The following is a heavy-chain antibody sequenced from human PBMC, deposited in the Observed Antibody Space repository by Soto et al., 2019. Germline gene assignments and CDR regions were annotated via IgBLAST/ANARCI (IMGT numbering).Heavy chain of an antibody. V-gene: IGHV1-24*01. J-gene: IGHJ5*01. Sequence: LVNVSRKVAVYSLSVFSGRCGLQAPGKGLEWMGGFDPEDGETIYAQKFQGRVTMTEDTSTDTAYMELSSLRSEDTAVYYCSAYEIFGVVISKTWSSCGHGTPVTVS. CDR1: VYSLSVFS. CDR3: SAYEIFGVVISKTWSS. CDR2: FDPEDGET. D-gene: IGHD3-3*01.